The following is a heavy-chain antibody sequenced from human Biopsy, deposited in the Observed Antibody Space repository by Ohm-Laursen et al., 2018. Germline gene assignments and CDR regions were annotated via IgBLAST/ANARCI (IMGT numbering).Heavy chain of an antibody. CDR2: TWDDGSHQ. CDR1: GFNFSAYG. D-gene: IGHD3-10*01. J-gene: IGHJ4*02. V-gene: IGHV3-33*01. CDR3: VTDRLDDITKVRGIMTD. Sequence: SLRLSCAASGFNFSAYGMHWVRQAPDKGLEWVALTWDDGSHQYYADSVKGRFTISRDNSKNSLYLHINALRVEDTAVYYCVTDRLDDITKVRGIMTDWGQGALVIVSS.